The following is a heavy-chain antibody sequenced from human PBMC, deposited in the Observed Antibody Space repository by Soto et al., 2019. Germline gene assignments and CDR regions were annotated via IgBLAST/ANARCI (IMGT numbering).Heavy chain of an antibody. CDR2: IYPGDSDT. D-gene: IGHD3-10*01. J-gene: IGHJ6*02. CDR1: GYSFTHYW. CDR3: ARAMVRGKNYYGVDV. Sequence: EVQLVQSGAEVKKPGESLKISCKGSGYSFTHYWIGWVRQMPGKGLEWMGIIYPGDSDTRYSPSFQGQVTISADKSISTAYLQWSSLKASDTAMYYCARAMVRGKNYYGVDVWGQGTTVTVSS. V-gene: IGHV5-51*03.